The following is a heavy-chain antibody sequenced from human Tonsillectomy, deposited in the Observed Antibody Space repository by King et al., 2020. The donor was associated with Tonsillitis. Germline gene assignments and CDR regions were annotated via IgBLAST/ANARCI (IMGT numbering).Heavy chain of an antibody. CDR3: AKQSSSGYYENFDY. D-gene: IGHD3-22*01. CDR1: GFTFSSYA. V-gene: IGHV3-23*04. J-gene: IGHJ4*02. CDR2: ISGSGGRT. Sequence: VQLVESGGGLVQPGGSLRLSCAASGFTFSSYAMSRVRQAPGKGLEWVSAISGSGGRTYYADSVKGRFTISRDNSKNTLDLQMNSLRAEDTAVYYCAKQSSSGYYENFDYWGQGTLVTVSS.